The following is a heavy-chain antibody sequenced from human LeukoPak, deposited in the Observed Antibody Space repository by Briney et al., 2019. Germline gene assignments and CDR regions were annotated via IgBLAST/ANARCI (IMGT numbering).Heavy chain of an antibody. D-gene: IGHD4-11*01. Sequence: PGRSLRLSCAASGFTFSSYGMHWVRQAPGKGLEWVAVIWYGGSNKYYADSVKGRFTISRDNSKNTLYLQMNSLRAEDTAVYYCASAPYSNYPYFDYWGQGTLVTVSS. CDR1: GFTFSSYG. J-gene: IGHJ4*02. V-gene: IGHV3-33*08. CDR3: ASAPYSNYPYFDY. CDR2: IWYGGSNK.